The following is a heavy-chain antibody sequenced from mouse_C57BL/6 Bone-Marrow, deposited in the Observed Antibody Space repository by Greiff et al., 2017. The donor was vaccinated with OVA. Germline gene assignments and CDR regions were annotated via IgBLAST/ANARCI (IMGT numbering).Heavy chain of an antibody. CDR1: GFSLTSYG. J-gene: IGHJ4*01. D-gene: IGHD4-1*01. CDR3: ARGDWDVGMDY. V-gene: IGHV2-2*01. Sequence: VQRVESGPGLVQPSQSLSITCTVSGFSLTSYGVHWVRQSPGKGLEWLGVIWSGGSTDYNAAFIPRLSISKDNSKSQVFFKRNSLQADDTAIYYCARGDWDVGMDYWGQGTSVTVSS. CDR2: IWSGGST.